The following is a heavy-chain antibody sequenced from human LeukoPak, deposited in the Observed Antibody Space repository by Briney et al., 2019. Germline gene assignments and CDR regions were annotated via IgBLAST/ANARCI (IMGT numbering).Heavy chain of an antibody. CDR3: ARVGTWELQRVFDY. V-gene: IGHV3-7*01. D-gene: IGHD1-26*01. CDR1: GFTFTDYW. CDR2: IYKAGTES. Sequence: GGSLRLSCAASGFTFTDYWMTWVRQVPGKGLEWVANIYKAGTESYYVDSVKGRFAISRDNAKNSLYLQLSSLRVDDTAVYYCARVGTWELQRVFDYWGQGTLVTVSS. J-gene: IGHJ4*02.